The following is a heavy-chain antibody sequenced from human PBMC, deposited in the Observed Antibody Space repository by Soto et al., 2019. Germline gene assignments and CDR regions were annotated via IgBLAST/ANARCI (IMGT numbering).Heavy chain of an antibody. CDR2: IKQDGSEK. CDR1: GFTFSSYW. V-gene: IGHV3-7*01. D-gene: IGHD2-2*01. Sequence: GGSLRLSCAASGFTFSSYWMSWVRQAPGKGLEWVANIKQDGSEKYYVDSVKGRVTITRDNAKNSLYLQMNSLRAEDTALYYDARDPRQSILVVVPAADDAFDIWGQGTMVTVSS. J-gene: IGHJ3*02. CDR3: ARDPRQSILVVVPAADDAFDI.